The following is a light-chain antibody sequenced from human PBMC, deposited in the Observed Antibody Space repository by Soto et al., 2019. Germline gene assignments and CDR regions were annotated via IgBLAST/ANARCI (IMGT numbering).Light chain of an antibody. CDR3: KPSYSTSMHT. CDR1: QSISSY. V-gene: IGKV1-39*01. CDR2: AAS. J-gene: IGKJ4*01. Sequence: DIQMTQSPSSLSASVGDRVTITCRASQSISSYLNWYQQKPGKAPKLLIYAASSLQSGVPSRFSGSGSGTDFTLSISSLQPEDFATDYCKPSYSTSMHTFGGGTKVDIK.